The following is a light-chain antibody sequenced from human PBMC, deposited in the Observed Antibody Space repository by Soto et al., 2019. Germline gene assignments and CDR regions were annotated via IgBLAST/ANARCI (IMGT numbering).Light chain of an antibody. CDR3: QQSYISPYT. CDR1: QNIAGY. CDR2: AAS. J-gene: IGKJ2*01. V-gene: IGKV1-39*01. Sequence: DIQMTQSPSSLAASVGDRVTITCRASQNIAGYLNWYRQKPGRAPELLIHAASSLQSEVPSRFGGSESGTDFTLTISSLQPEDFASYYCQQSYISPYTFGQGTKLEIK.